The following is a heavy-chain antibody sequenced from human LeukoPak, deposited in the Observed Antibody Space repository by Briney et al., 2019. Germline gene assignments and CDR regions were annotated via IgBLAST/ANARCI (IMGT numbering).Heavy chain of an antibody. Sequence: ASVKVSCKASGYTFTSYYMHWVRQAPGQGLEWMGIINPSGGSTSYAQKFQGRVTMTRDTSTSTVYMELSSLRSEDTAVYYCARSLHCSSTSCYLPDYWGQGTLVTVSS. CDR1: GYTFTSYY. V-gene: IGHV1-46*01. J-gene: IGHJ4*02. CDR2: INPSGGST. D-gene: IGHD2-2*01. CDR3: ARSLHCSSTSCYLPDY.